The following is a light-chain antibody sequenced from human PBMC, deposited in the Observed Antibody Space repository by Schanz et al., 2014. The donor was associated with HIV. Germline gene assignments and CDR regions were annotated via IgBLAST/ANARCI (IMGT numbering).Light chain of an antibody. Sequence: EIVMTQSPATLYVSPGEGATLSCRASQSISNNLAWYQHKPGQAPRLLIYDSSIRAPDIPARFSGSGSGTDFTLTISGLEPEDFAVYYCQQRRSWPLTFGGGTKVEIK. J-gene: IGKJ4*01. CDR2: DSS. CDR3: QQRRSWPLT. V-gene: IGKV3-11*01. CDR1: QSISNN.